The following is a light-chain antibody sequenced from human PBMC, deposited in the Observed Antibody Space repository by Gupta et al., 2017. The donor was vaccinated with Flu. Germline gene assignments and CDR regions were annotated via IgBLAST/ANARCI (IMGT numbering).Light chain of an antibody. CDR1: QSVSDY. CDR3: QQRET. CDR2: NTS. J-gene: IGKJ2*01. Sequence: EIVLTQSPATLSLSPGERATLSCRASQSVSDYLAWYQQKPGQAPRLLIYNTSNRATGVPARFSGSGSGTDFTLSISSLEPEDFAVYDGQQRETFGQGTKLEIK. V-gene: IGKV3-11*01.